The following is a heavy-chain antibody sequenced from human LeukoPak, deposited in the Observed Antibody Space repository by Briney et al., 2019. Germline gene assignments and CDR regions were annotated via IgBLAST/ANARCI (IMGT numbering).Heavy chain of an antibody. V-gene: IGHV1-69*13. CDR2: IIPIFGTA. Sequence: SVKVSCKASGGTFSSYAISWVRQAPGRGLEWMGGIIPIFGTANYAQKFQGRVTITADESTSTAYMELSSLRSEDTAVYYCARGGEWLQFDYFDYWGQGTLVTVSS. CDR3: ARGGEWLQFDYFDY. D-gene: IGHD5-24*01. CDR1: GGTFSSYA. J-gene: IGHJ4*02.